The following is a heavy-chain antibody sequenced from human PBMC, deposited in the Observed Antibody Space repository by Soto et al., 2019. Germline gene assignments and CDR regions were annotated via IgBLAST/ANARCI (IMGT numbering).Heavy chain of an antibody. D-gene: IGHD4-4*01. CDR2: IIPIFRTS. V-gene: IGHV1-69*13. Sequence: SVKVSCKASGGSFMSYAISWVRQAPGQGLEWMGGIIPIFRTSNYAQKFQGRVTINADESTSTAYMELSSLRSEDTAVYYCARGVNTYYYYGMDVWGQGTTVTVSS. CDR1: GGSFMSYA. J-gene: IGHJ6*02. CDR3: ARGVNTYYYYGMDV.